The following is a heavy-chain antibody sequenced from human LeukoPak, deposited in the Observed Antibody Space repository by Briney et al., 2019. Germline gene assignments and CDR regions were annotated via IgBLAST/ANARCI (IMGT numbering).Heavy chain of an antibody. Sequence: GGSLRLSCAASGFTFSDYYMSWIRQAPGKGLEWVSYISSSGSTIYYADSVKGRLTISRDNAKNSLYLQMNSLRAEDTALYYCAKGDYYYYYMDVWGKGTTVTISS. D-gene: IGHD2-21*01. CDR1: GFTFSDYY. V-gene: IGHV3-11*01. J-gene: IGHJ6*03. CDR2: ISSSGSTI. CDR3: AKGDYYYYYMDV.